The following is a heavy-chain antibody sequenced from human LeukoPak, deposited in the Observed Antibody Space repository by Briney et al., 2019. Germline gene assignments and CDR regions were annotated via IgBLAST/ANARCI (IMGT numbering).Heavy chain of an antibody. J-gene: IGHJ4*02. V-gene: IGHV1-8*01. CDR2: MNPNSGNT. Sequence: ASVNVSCKAPGYTFTSYDINWVRQATGQGLEWMGWMNPNSGNTGYAQKFQGRVTMTRNTSISTAYMELSSLRSEDTAVYYCARVPAAARRPIDYWGQGTLVTVSS. CDR1: GYTFTSYD. CDR3: ARVPAAARRPIDY. D-gene: IGHD6-13*01.